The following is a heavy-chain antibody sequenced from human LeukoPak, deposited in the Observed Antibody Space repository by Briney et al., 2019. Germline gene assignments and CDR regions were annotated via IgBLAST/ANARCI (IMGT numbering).Heavy chain of an antibody. CDR1: DFSFITYA. Sequence: PGGSLRLSCAASDFSFITYAMSWVRQAPGKGLEWVSTISGGGDATYYADSVKGRFTISRDNSKNTLYLQMNSLRVEDTAVYYCARRERFWTRWSRTSDDAFDFWGQGTMVTVSS. D-gene: IGHD3/OR15-3a*01. J-gene: IGHJ3*01. CDR3: ARRERFWTRWSRTSDDAFDF. CDR2: ISGGGDAT. V-gene: IGHV3-23*01.